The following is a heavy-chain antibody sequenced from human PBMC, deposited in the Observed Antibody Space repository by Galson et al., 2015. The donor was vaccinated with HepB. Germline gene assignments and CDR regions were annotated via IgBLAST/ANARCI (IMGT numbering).Heavy chain of an antibody. CDR1: GFTFSTYA. Sequence: SLRLSCAASGFTFSTYAMHWVRQAPGKGLEWVAVISYDGSNKYYADSVKGRFTISRDNSKNTLYLQMNSLRAEDTAVYSCAKDYDFWSGYFDSWGQGTLVTVSS. V-gene: IGHV3-30*18. CDR2: ISYDGSNK. CDR3: AKDYDFWSGYFDS. D-gene: IGHD3-3*01. J-gene: IGHJ4*02.